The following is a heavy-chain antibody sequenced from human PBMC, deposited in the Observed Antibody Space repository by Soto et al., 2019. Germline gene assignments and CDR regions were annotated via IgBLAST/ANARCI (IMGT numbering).Heavy chain of an antibody. CDR3: ARQMATIIGGIDS. V-gene: IGHV1-18*01. Sequence: QVQLVQSGPEVKKPGASVKVSCKASGYTFTSYGINWVRQAPGQGLEWMGWISAHNGNAIYAQNFQGRVTLTTDTATSTAYVELRSLRSDDTAVYYCARQMATIIGGIDSWGQGTLSTVSS. D-gene: IGHD5-12*01. CDR2: ISAHNGNA. J-gene: IGHJ4*02. CDR1: GYTFTSYG.